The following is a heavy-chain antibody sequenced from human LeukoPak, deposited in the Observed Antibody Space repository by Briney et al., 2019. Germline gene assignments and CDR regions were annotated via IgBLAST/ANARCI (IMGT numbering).Heavy chain of an antibody. CDR1: EFTFSKYT. CDR3: AKGEYSSLSYYFDY. J-gene: IGHJ4*02. V-gene: IGHV3-21*01. CDR2: ISSSSSNI. Sequence: GGSLRLSCADSEFTFSKYTMNWVRQAPGEGLEWISSISSSSSNIYYADSVKGRFTISRDNAKNSLYLQMNSLRVEDTAVYYCAKGEYSSLSYYFDYWGQGTLVTVSS. D-gene: IGHD6-6*01.